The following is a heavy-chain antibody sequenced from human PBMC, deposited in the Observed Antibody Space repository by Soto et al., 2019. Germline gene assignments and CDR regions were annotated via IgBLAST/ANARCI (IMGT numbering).Heavy chain of an antibody. Sequence: GGSLRLSCAASGFPFSNAWMSWVRQAPGKGLEWVGRIKSKTDGGTTDYAAPVKGRFTISRDDSKNTLYLQMNSLKTEDTAVYYCTTSLLWFGAPGAFDIWGQGTMVTVSS. CDR3: TTSLLWFGAPGAFDI. CDR2: IKSKTDGGTT. V-gene: IGHV3-15*01. J-gene: IGHJ3*02. CDR1: GFPFSNAW. D-gene: IGHD3-10*01.